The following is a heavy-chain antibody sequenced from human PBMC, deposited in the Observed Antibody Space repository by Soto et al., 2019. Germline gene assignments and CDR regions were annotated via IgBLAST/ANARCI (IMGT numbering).Heavy chain of an antibody. Sequence: QVQLQESGPGLVKPSETLSLMCTVSGDSISSGGYYWSWIRQHPGKGLEWIGYIYYSGSTYYSTSLKSRVSISVDTSKNQFSLRLTSVSAADAAVYYCARYCSATKCHETAMDVWGQGTTVTVSS. CDR2: IYYSGST. CDR3: ARYCSATKCHETAMDV. V-gene: IGHV4-31*03. J-gene: IGHJ6*02. CDR1: GDSISSGGYY. D-gene: IGHD2-15*01.